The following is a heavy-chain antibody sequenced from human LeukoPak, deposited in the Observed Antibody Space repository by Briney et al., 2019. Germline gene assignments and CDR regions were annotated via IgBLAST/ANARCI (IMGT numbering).Heavy chain of an antibody. V-gene: IGHV1-8*01. CDR2: MNPNSGNT. J-gene: IGHJ6*03. CDR3: ARVVDTAMVTRYYYYYMDV. Sequence: GASVKVSLKGSGYTFTSYDFNWVRQPTAQGLEWMGWMNPNSGNTGYAQKFQGRVTMTRNTSISTAYMELSSLRSEDTAVYYCARVVDTAMVTRYYYYYMDVWVKGTTVTVSS. CDR1: GYTFTSYD. D-gene: IGHD5-18*01.